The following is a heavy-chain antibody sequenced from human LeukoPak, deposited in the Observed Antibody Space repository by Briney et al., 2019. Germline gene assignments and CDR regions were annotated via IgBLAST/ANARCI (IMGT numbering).Heavy chain of an antibody. D-gene: IGHD3-10*01. Sequence: GGSLRLSCAASGFTFDDYAMHWVRQAPGKGLVWVSRINSDGSSTSYADSVKGRFTVSRDNAKNTLYLQMISLRAEDTAVYYCARAYYGSGTYYSPIDYWGQGTLVTVSS. CDR1: GFTFDDYA. CDR2: INSDGSST. V-gene: IGHV3-74*01. CDR3: ARAYYGSGTYYSPIDY. J-gene: IGHJ4*02.